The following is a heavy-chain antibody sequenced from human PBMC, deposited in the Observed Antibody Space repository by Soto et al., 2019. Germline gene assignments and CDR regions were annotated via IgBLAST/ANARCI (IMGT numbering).Heavy chain of an antibody. J-gene: IGHJ4*02. D-gene: IGHD4-17*01. CDR2: IYYSGST. V-gene: IGHV4-31*03. CDR3: ARVGDYGGDFDY. Sequence: SETLSLTCTVSGGSISSGGYYWSWIRQHPGKGLEWIGYIYYSGSTYYNPSLKSRVTISVDTSKNQFSLKLSSVTAADTGVYYCARVGDYGGDFDYWGQGTLVTVSA. CDR1: GGSISSGGYY.